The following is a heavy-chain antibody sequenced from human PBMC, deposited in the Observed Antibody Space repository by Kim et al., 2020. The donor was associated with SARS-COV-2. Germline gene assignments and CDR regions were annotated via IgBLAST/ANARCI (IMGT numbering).Heavy chain of an antibody. Sequence: ASVKVSCKASGYTFTSYDMNWVRQAPGQRLEWMGWINAGNGNTKYSQKFQGRVTITRDTSASTAYMELSSLRSEDTAVYYCAGDNSGYDGVIYSYYGMYAWGPEATVTVSS. V-gene: IGHV1-3*01. J-gene: IGHJ6*02. CDR3: AGDNSGYDGVIYSYYGMYA. D-gene: IGHD5-12*01. CDR2: INAGNGNT. CDR1: GYTFTSYD.